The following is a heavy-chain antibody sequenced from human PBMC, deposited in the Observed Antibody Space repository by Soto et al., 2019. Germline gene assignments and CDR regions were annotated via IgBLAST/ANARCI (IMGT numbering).Heavy chain of an antibody. CDR2: ISYDGSNK. CDR3: AKPVYSSSWYDFGY. Sequence: GGSLRLSCAASGFTFSSYGMHWVRQAPGKGLEWVAVISYDGSNKYYADSVKGRFTISRDNSKNTLYLQMNSLRAEDTAVYYCAKPVYSSSWYDFGYWGQGTLVTVSS. D-gene: IGHD6-13*01. J-gene: IGHJ4*02. V-gene: IGHV3-30*18. CDR1: GFTFSSYG.